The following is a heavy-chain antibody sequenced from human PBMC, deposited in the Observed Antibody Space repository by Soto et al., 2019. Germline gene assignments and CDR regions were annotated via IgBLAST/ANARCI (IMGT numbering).Heavy chain of an antibody. Sequence: QVHLVQSGAEVKKPGASVKVSCKASGYTLTSYGITWVRQAPGQGLEWMGWISAHNGNTDYAQKLQGRVIVTRDTSTSTAYMELRRLRSDDTAVYYCARGRYGDYWGQGALVTVSS. CDR3: ARGRYGDY. J-gene: IGHJ4*02. V-gene: IGHV1-18*01. CDR1: GYTLTSYG. D-gene: IGHD1-1*01. CDR2: ISAHNGNT.